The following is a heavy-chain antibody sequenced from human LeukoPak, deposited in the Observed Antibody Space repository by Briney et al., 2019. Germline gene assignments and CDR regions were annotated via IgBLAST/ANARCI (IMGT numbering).Heavy chain of an antibody. CDR3: ASTTYSRSPYYYGMDV. CDR2: IYYSGST. Sequence: PSETLSLTCTVSGGSISNYYWSWIRQPPGRGLEWIGYIYYSGSTDYNPSLRSRVTISADTSKNQFSLKLSSVTAADTAVYYCASTTYSRSPYYYGMDVWGQGTTVTVSS. D-gene: IGHD6-6*01. V-gene: IGHV4-59*01. J-gene: IGHJ6*02. CDR1: GGSISNYY.